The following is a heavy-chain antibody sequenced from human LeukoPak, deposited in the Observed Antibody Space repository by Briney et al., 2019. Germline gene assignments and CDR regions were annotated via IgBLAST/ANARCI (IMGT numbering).Heavy chain of an antibody. V-gene: IGHV1-2*02. CDR3: ARGGSGYYAFDY. Sequence: ASVKVSCKASGYTFTSYDINWVRQATGQGLEWMGWINPNSGGTNYAQKFQGRVTMTRDTSISTAYMELSRLRSDDTAVYYCARGGSGYYAFDYWGQGTLVTVSS. J-gene: IGHJ4*02. D-gene: IGHD3-22*01. CDR2: INPNSGGT. CDR1: GYTFTSYD.